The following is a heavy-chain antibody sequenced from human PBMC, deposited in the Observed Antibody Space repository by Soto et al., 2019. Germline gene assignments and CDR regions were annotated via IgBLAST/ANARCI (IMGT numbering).Heavy chain of an antibody. CDR1: GGSISQYY. Sequence: PSETLSLTCVVSGGSISQYYWSWSRQPAGKGLEWIGRIYSGGSTNYNPSLESRVTMSVDTSKNKFSLKLSSVTAADTAVYYCARGPGGFGDFSLDYWGQGTLVTVSS. D-gene: IGHD3-10*01. CDR3: ARGPGGFGDFSLDY. CDR2: IYSGGST. V-gene: IGHV4-4*07. J-gene: IGHJ4*02.